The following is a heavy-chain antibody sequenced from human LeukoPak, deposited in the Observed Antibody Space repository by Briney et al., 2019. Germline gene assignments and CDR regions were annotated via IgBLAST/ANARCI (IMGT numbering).Heavy chain of an antibody. Sequence: GGSLRLSCAASGFTVSSNYMSWVRQAPGKGLEWVSVIYSGGSTYYADSVKGRFTISRDNSKNTLDLQMISLRAEDTAVYYCARDLSERYSTDYWGQGTLVTVSS. V-gene: IGHV3-66*01. J-gene: IGHJ4*02. CDR3: ARDLSERYSTDY. D-gene: IGHD1-26*01. CDR2: IYSGGST. CDR1: GFTVSSNY.